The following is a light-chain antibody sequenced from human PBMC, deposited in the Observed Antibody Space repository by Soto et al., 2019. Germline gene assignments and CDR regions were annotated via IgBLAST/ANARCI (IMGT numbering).Light chain of an antibody. J-gene: IGKJ1*01. Sequence: DIQMTQSPSSLSASVGDRVTITCRASQSISTYLNWDQQKPGKAPKLLIYAASTLQSGVPSRFSGSGSGTDFRLTISSLQPEEIAAYYCQQSSTTPRTFGQGTNVDFK. V-gene: IGKV1-39*01. CDR1: QSISTY. CDR2: AAS. CDR3: QQSSTTPRT.